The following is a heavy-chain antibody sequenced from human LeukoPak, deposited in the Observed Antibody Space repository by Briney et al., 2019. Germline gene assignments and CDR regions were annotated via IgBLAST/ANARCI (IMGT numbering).Heavy chain of an antibody. J-gene: IGHJ4*02. V-gene: IGHV3-15*01. D-gene: IGHD1-26*01. CDR1: GFTFDNAW. CDR2: VKSKTDGGTT. CDR3: TTVGTTSPIAEEYFDY. Sequence: GGSLRLSCAASGFTFDNAWMNWVRQAPGKGLEWVGRVKSKTDGGTTDYAAPVKGRFTISRDDSENTLFLQLNSLKTEDTALYYCTTVGTTSPIAEEYFDYWGQGTLVTVSS.